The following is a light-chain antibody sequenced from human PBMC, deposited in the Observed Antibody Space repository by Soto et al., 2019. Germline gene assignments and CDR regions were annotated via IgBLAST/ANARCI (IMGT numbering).Light chain of an antibody. CDR1: SSDVANYKY. CDR2: DVN. J-gene: IGLJ1*01. CDR3: CSYAGTYTRV. Sequence: SALIQPRSVSGSPGQSVTISCTRTSSDVANYKYVSWYQQHPGKAPKLMIYDVNKRPSGVPYRFSGSKSGNTASLTISGLQAEDEADYYCCSYAGTYTRVFGTGTKLTVL. V-gene: IGLV2-11*01.